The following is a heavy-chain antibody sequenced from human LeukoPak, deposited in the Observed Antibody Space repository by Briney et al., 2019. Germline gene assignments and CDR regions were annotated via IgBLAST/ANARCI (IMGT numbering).Heavy chain of an antibody. J-gene: IGHJ5*02. CDR2: IDNAGSIT. Sequence: GGSLRLSCAASGFTFSNYWIHWVRQAPGKGLVWVSRIDNAGSITTYADSVKGRFTISRDNSKNTLYLQMNSLRAEDTAVYYCARESGYPDLWGQGTLVTVSS. CDR1: GFTFSNYW. V-gene: IGHV3-74*03. D-gene: IGHD3-22*01. CDR3: ARESGYPDL.